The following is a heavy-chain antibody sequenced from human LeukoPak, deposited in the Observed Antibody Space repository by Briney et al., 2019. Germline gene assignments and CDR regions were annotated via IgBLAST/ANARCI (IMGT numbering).Heavy chain of an antibody. CDR2: ISGSGVST. Sequence: GGSLRLSCAASGFTFSSYAMSWVRQAPGKGLEWVSAISGSGVSTYYADSVKGRFTISRDSSKSTLYLQMNRLRDEDTAVYYCAKGLYYYDSSGLNWFDPWGQGTLVTVSS. V-gene: IGHV3-23*01. CDR1: GFTFSSYA. CDR3: AKGLYYYDSSGLNWFDP. J-gene: IGHJ5*02. D-gene: IGHD3-22*01.